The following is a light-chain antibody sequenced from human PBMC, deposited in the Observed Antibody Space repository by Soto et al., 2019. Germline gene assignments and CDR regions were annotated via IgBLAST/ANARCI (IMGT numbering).Light chain of an antibody. V-gene: IGKV3-20*01. CDR1: QSVDSNY. J-gene: IGKJ1*01. CDR3: QQYGSSPRT. Sequence: EIELTQSPGTLSLSPGERATLSCRASQSVDSNYLAWYQQKPGQAPRLLIYGAFRRATGIPDRFSGSGSGTDFTLTISRLEPEDFAVYYCQQYGSSPRTFGHGTKVEIK. CDR2: GAF.